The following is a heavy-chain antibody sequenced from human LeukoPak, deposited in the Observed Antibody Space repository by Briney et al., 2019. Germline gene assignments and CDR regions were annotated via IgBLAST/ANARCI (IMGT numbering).Heavy chain of an antibody. D-gene: IGHD6-19*01. CDR2: IIPIFGTA. CDR3: ARAYSVEQWLANYYYYGMDV. J-gene: IGHJ6*02. V-gene: IGHV1-69*13. CDR1: GGTFSSYA. Sequence: ASVKVSCKASGGTFSSYAISWVRQAPGQGLEWMGGIIPIFGTANYAQKFQGRVTITADESMSTAYMELSSLRSEDTAVYYCARAYSVEQWLANYYYYGMDVWGQGTTVTVSS.